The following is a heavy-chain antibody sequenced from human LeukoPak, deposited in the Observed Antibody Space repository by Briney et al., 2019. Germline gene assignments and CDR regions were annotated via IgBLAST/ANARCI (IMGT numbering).Heavy chain of an antibody. Sequence: GGSLRLSCAASGFTFSSYWMSWVRQAPGKGLEWVANIKQDGSEKYYVDSVKGRFTISRDNAKNSLYLQMNSLRAEDTAVYYCARYYYDSSRGFDTWGQGTLVTVSS. V-gene: IGHV3-7*01. J-gene: IGHJ5*02. CDR3: ARYYYDSSRGFDT. CDR1: GFTFSSYW. CDR2: IKQDGSEK. D-gene: IGHD3-22*01.